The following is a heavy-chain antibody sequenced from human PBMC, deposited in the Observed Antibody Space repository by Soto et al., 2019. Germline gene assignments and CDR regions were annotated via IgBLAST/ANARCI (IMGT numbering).Heavy chain of an antibody. CDR1: GFTFSSYA. D-gene: IGHD3-9*01. Sequence: GGSLRLSCAASGFTFSSYAMSWVRQAPGKGLEWVSAISGSGGSTYYADSVKGRFTISRDNSKNTLYLQMNSLRAEDTAVYYCARRYDILTAPRAYYYYYYGMDVWGQGTTVTVSS. CDR3: ARRYDILTAPRAYYYYYYGMDV. J-gene: IGHJ6*02. CDR2: ISGSGGST. V-gene: IGHV3-23*01.